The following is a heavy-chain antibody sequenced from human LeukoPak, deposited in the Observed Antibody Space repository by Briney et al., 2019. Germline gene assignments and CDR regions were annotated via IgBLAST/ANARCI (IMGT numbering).Heavy chain of an antibody. CDR2: VSPPGGGT. Sequence: PGGSLRLSCAASGFTFSNHGMNWVRQAPGKGLEWLSGVSPPGGGTYYADSVKGRFTISRDNSKNTLYLQMNSLRAEDTAVYYCAKAHYYGSGSFDYWGQGTLVTVSS. CDR1: GFTFSNHG. CDR3: AKAHYYGSGSFDY. J-gene: IGHJ4*02. D-gene: IGHD3-10*01. V-gene: IGHV3-23*01.